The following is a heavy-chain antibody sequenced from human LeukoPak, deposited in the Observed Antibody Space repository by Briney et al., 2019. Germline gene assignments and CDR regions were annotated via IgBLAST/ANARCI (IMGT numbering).Heavy chain of an antibody. D-gene: IGHD3-22*01. V-gene: IGHV3-30*18. CDR1: GFTFSSYG. CDR3: AKGYDSSGYYPWYFDY. J-gene: IGHJ4*02. Sequence: SGGSLRLSCAASGFTFSSYGMHWVRQAPGKRLEWVAVISYDGSNKYYADSVKGRFTISRDNSKNTLYLQMNSLRAEDTAVYYCAKGYDSSGYYPWYFDYWGQGTLVTVSS. CDR2: ISYDGSNK.